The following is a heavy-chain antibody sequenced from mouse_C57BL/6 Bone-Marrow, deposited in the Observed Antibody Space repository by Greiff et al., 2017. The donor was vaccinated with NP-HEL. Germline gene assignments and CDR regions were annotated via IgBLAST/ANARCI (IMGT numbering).Heavy chain of an antibody. CDR3: ARFFITTVVENWYGDV. CDR2: ISDGGSYT. Sequence: DVKLVESGGGLVKPGGSLKLSCAASGFTFSSYAMSWVRQTPEKRLEWVATISDGGSYTYYPDNFKGRFTISRDNAKNNLYLQMSHLKSEDTARYYCARFFITTVVENWYGDVGGRGTTVTVSS. J-gene: IGHJ1*03. D-gene: IGHD1-1*01. V-gene: IGHV5-4*03. CDR1: GFTFSSYA.